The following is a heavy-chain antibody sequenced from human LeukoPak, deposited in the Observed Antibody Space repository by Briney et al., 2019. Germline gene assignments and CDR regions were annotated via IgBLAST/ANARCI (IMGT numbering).Heavy chain of an antibody. V-gene: IGHV4-34*01. CDR3: ARALPGIAVARPPTHFDY. Sequence: SETLSLTCAVYGGSFSGYYWSWIRQPPGKGLEWIGEINHSGSTNYNPSLKSRVTISVDTSKNQFSLKLSSVTAADTAVYYCARALPGIAVARPPTHFDYWGQGTLVTVSS. D-gene: IGHD6-19*01. CDR2: INHSGST. J-gene: IGHJ4*02. CDR1: GGSFSGYY.